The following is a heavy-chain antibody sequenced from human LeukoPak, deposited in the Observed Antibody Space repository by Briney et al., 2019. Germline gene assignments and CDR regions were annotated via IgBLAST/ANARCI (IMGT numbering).Heavy chain of an antibody. D-gene: IGHD3-3*01. CDR1: GFTFSRFA. Sequence: PGGSLRLSCAASGFTFSRFAMHWVRQAPGKGLEWAAVISIDGSREHYADSVKGRFTISRDNSKNTVYLQMNSLRPEDTAVYYCAREGEDDFWSGFDFWGQGTLVTVSS. CDR2: ISIDGSRE. J-gene: IGHJ4*02. CDR3: AREGEDDFWSGFDF. V-gene: IGHV3-30*01.